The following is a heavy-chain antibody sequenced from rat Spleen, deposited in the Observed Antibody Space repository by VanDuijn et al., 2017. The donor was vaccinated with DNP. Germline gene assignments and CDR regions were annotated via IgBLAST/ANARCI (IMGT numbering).Heavy chain of an antibody. J-gene: IGHJ2*01. CDR1: GYSITSNYK. Sequence: EVQLQESGPGLVKPSQSLSLTCSVTGYSITSNYKWTWIRQFPGNRLEWMGYINNAGSTNSNPSLKSRISITRDTSKNQFFLQVNSVATEDTATYYCAIQLGVFDYWGQGVMVTVSS. CDR3: AIQLGVFDY. V-gene: IGHV3-3*01. D-gene: IGHD5-1*01. CDR2: INNAGST.